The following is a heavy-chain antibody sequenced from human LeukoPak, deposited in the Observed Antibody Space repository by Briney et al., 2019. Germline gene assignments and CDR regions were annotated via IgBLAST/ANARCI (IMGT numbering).Heavy chain of an antibody. CDR3: ARRHKSPRQLVLGGWFDP. CDR2: FDPEDGET. D-gene: IGHD6-13*01. V-gene: IGHV1-24*01. CDR1: GYTLTELS. Sequence: ASVKVSCKVSGYTLTELSMHWVRQAPGKGLEWMGGFDPEDGETIYAQKFQGRVTMTEDTSTDTAYMELSSLRSEDTAVYYCARRHKSPRQLVLGGWFDPWGQGTLVTVSS. J-gene: IGHJ5*02.